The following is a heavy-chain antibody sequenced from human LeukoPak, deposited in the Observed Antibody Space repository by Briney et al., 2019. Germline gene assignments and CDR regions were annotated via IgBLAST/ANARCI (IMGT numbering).Heavy chain of an antibody. CDR2: IKEDGSKI. CDR3: TRDRNYYDSSGYYDAFDI. V-gene: IGHV3-7*01. Sequence: GGSLRLSCAASGFTFSSYWMIWVRQAPGKGLEWVANIKEDGSKIYYVDSVKGRFTISRDNAKNSLYLQMNSLRAEDTAVYLCTRDRNYYDSSGYYDAFDIWGQGTMVTVSS. D-gene: IGHD3-22*01. J-gene: IGHJ3*02. CDR1: GFTFSSYW.